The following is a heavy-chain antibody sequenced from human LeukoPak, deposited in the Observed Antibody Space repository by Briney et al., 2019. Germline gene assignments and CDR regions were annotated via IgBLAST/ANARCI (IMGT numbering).Heavy chain of an antibody. J-gene: IGHJ4*02. CDR1: GGSISSYY. CDR3: ASTSIAARGPFDY. CDR2: IYTSGST. Sequence: SETLSLTCTVSGGSISSYYWSWIRQPPGKGLEWIGYIYTSGSTNYNPSLKSRVTISVDTSKNQFSLKLSSVTAADTAVYYCASTSIAARGPFDYWGQGALVTGSS. V-gene: IGHV4-4*09. D-gene: IGHD6-6*01.